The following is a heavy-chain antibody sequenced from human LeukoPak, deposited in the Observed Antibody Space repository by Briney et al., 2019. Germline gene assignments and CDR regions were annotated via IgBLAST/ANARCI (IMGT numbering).Heavy chain of an antibody. CDR1: GSSFTYHT. Sequence: GGSLRLSCAASGSSFTYHTMNWVRQAPGKGLEWVSSFSSRSDYIYYADSVKGRFTISRDNAKNSLYLQMDSLRAEDTAVYYCASGLQRYTVSWPFDSWGQGTLVTVSS. CDR2: FSSRSDYI. J-gene: IGHJ4*02. D-gene: IGHD6-13*01. V-gene: IGHV3-21*01. CDR3: ASGLQRYTVSWPFDS.